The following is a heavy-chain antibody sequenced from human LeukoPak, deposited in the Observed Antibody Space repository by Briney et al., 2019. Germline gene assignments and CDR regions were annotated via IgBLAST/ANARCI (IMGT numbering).Heavy chain of an antibody. CDR3: AKDRSCINDVRHGDFDY. CDR1: GFIFSSYA. Sequence: GRSLRLSCAASGFIFSSYAMSWVRQAPGKGLEWVSTISGSGGSTYYADSVKGRFTISRDNSKNTVYLQMNSLRAEDTAVYYCAKDRSCINDVRHGDFDYWGQGTLVTVSS. J-gene: IGHJ4*02. D-gene: IGHD2-8*01. V-gene: IGHV3-23*01. CDR2: ISGSGGST.